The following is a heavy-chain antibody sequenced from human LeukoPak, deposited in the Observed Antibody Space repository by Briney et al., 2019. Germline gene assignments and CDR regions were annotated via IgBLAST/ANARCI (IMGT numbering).Heavy chain of an antibody. J-gene: IGHJ4*02. D-gene: IGHD2-15*01. V-gene: IGHV1-46*01. CDR3: ARALPGYCSGGSCWGYFDY. CDR1: GYTFTSYY. Sequence: AAVKVSCKASGYTFTSYYMHWVRQAPGQGLEWMGIINPSGGSTSYAQKFQGRVTMTRDMSTSTVYMELSSLRSEDTAVYYCARALPGYCSGGSCWGYFDYWGQGTLVTVSS. CDR2: INPSGGST.